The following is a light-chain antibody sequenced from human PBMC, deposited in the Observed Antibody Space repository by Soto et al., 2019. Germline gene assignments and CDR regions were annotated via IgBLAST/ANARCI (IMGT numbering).Light chain of an antibody. CDR2: EVN. CDR1: SCDVGSYNY. J-gene: IGLJ1*01. Sequence: QSALTQPASVSGSPGQSITISCTGTSCDVGSYNYVSWYQQHPGKAPKLMISEVNYRPSGVSDRFSGSKSGNTASLTISGLRPEDEADYYCSSYTTSTTYVFGTGTKLTVL. CDR3: SSYTTSTTYV. V-gene: IGLV2-14*01.